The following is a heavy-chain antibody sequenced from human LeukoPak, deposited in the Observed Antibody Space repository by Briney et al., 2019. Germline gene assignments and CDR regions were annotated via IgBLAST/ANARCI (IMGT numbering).Heavy chain of an antibody. J-gene: IGHJ4*02. V-gene: IGHV1-2*02. CDR1: RYTFTDYY. CDR2: INPHSGGT. Sequence: GASVKVSCKPSRYTFTDYYMHWVRQAPGQGLEWMGWINPHSGGTKYAQKFQGRVTMSRDTSISTAYMELSRLRSDDTAVYYCARVMPLEGSGSDTLDYWGQGTLVTVSS. D-gene: IGHD3-10*01. CDR3: ARVMPLEGSGSDTLDY.